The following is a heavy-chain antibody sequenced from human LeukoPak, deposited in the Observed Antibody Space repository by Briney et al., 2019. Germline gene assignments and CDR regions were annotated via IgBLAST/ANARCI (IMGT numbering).Heavy chain of an antibody. CDR3: ARERYGYMDV. V-gene: IGHV4-59*01. Sequence: SETPSLTCTVSGGSISSYYWSWIRQPPGKGLEWIGYIYYSGSTNYNPSLKSRITISVDTSKNQFSLKLSSVTAADTAVYYCARERYGYMDVWGKGTTVTVSS. D-gene: IGHD4-17*01. J-gene: IGHJ6*03. CDR1: GGSISSYY. CDR2: IYYSGST.